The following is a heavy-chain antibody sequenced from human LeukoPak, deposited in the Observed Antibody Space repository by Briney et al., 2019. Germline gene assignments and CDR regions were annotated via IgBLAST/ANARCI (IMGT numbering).Heavy chain of an antibody. V-gene: IGHV4-61*02. CDR3: AREGSSGWYYFDY. CDR1: GGSISSGSYY. Sequence: PSETVSLPCTVSGGSISSGSYYWSSIRQPAGKGLEWIGRIYTSGSTNYNPSLKSRVTISVDTSKNQFSLKLGSVTAADTAVYYCAREGSSGWYYFDYWGQGTLVTVSS. D-gene: IGHD6-19*01. J-gene: IGHJ4*02. CDR2: IYTSGST.